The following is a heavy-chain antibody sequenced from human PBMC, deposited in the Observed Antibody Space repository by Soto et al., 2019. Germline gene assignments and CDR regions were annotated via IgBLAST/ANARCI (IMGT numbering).Heavy chain of an antibody. CDR1: GYTFTNYG. CDR3: ARSGYSSGWYHWYFDF. V-gene: IGHV1-3*01. J-gene: IGHJ2*01. D-gene: IGHD6-19*01. Sequence: ASVKVSCKASGYTFTNYGIHWVRQAPGQRLEWMGWINAGNGNTGYSQKFQGRVTITRDTSASTAYMELSSLRSEDTAMYFCARSGYSSGWYHWYFDFWGRGTLVTVSS. CDR2: INAGNGNT.